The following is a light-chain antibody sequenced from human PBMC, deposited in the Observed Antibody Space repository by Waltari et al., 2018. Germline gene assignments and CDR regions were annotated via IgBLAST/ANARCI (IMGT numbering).Light chain of an antibody. CDR3: QKYDFLPAT. V-gene: IGKV3-20*01. CDR1: QGVGKY. CDR2: HAS. J-gene: IGKJ1*01. Sequence: EIVLTQSPGTLSLSPGERATLSCRASQGVGKYLAWYQQRPGQAPRLLLYHASIRATGIPDRFSGRGYGTGASRTISRLEPEDFAVYYCQKYDFLPATFGQGTTVEIK.